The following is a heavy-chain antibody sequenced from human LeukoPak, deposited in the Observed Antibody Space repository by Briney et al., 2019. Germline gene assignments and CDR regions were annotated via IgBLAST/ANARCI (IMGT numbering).Heavy chain of an antibody. CDR2: IYTSGST. V-gene: IGHV4-61*02. D-gene: IGHD3-10*01. J-gene: IGHJ5*02. CDR1: GGSISSGSYY. Sequence: SQTLSLTCTVSGGSISSGSYYWSWIRQPAGKGLEWIGRIYTSGSTNYNPSLKSRVTISVDTSKNQFSLKLSSVTAADTAVYYCARGGITMVRGVDQWGQGTLVTVSS. CDR3: ARGGITMVRGVDQ.